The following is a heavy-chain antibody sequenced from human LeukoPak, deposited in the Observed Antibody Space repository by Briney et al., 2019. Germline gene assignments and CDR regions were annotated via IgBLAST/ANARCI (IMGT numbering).Heavy chain of an antibody. V-gene: IGHV1-3*01. CDR3: ASPGYSSGWYDY. Sequence: ASVKVSCKASGYTFTSYAMHWVRQAPGQRLGWMGWINAGNGNTKYSQKFQGRVTITRDTSASTAYMELSSLRSEDTAVYYCASPGYSSGWYDYWGQGTLVTVSS. D-gene: IGHD6-19*01. CDR1: GYTFTSYA. CDR2: INAGNGNT. J-gene: IGHJ4*02.